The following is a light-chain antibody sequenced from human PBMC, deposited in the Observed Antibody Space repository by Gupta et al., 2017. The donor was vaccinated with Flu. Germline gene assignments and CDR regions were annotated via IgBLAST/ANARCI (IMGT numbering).Light chain of an antibody. CDR2: EVS. CDR1: SSDVGGYNY. J-gene: IGLJ1*01. Sequence: SVTISCTGTSSDVGGYNYVSCYQQHPGTPPMLMIYEVSKRPSGVPDRFSASKSGNTASPTVSAHQTEDDAYYYYTSYASSNNWVFGTGTKLTVL. V-gene: IGLV2-8*01. CDR3: TSYASSNNWV.